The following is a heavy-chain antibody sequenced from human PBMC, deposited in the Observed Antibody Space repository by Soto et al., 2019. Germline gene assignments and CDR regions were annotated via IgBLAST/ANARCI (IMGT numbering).Heavy chain of an antibody. CDR2: IIPFIGTA. Sequence: APVKVSLKASGGILSSCAMSWVRQAPGQGLEWMGRIIPFIGTANYAQKFQGRVTITADESTSTAYMELTSLRSEDTAVYYCARVVMTTVPASYYYGLDFWGHGTTVTV. D-gene: IGHD4-4*01. V-gene: IGHV1-69*11. CDR1: GGILSSCA. J-gene: IGHJ6*02. CDR3: ARVVMTTVPASYYYGLDF.